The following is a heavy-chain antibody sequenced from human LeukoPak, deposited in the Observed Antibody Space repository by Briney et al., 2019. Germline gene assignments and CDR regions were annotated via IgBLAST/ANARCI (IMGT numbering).Heavy chain of an antibody. CDR1: GGSISSGSYY. V-gene: IGHV4-61*09. Sequence: PSQTLSLTCTVSGGSISSGSYYWSWIRQPAGKGLEWIGHIYTSGGTNYNPSLRSRVTLSLDTSKNQFSLKLTSVTAADTAVYYCVRELANWGQGTLVAVSS. CDR2: IYTSGGT. J-gene: IGHJ4*02. CDR3: VRELAN.